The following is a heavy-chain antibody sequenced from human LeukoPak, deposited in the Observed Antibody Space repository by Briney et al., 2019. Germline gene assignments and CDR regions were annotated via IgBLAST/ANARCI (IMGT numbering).Heavy chain of an antibody. J-gene: IGHJ3*02. CDR2: IYPADSTA. D-gene: IGHD6-13*01. V-gene: IGHV5-51*01. Sequence: GESLKISCKASGYRFTTYWIGWVRQMPGKGLEWMGIIYPADSTAHYSPSFQGQVTISADKSISTAYLQWSSLKASDTAMYYCARQRRNGGIAASNDAFDIWGQGTMVTVSS. CDR3: ARQRRNGGIAASNDAFDI. CDR1: GYRFTTYW.